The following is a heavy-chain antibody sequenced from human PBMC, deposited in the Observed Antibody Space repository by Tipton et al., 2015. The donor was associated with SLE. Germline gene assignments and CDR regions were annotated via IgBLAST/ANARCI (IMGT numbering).Heavy chain of an antibody. J-gene: IGHJ4*02. Sequence: SLRLSCAASGFTFSSYSMNWVRQAPGKGLEWVSYISSSSSTIYYADSVKGRFTISRDNSKNTLSLQLNTLRADDTAIYYCAKDHRWETAAPGDFFDYWGQGSLVTVSS. V-gene: IGHV3-48*01. CDR3: AKDHRWETAAPGDFFDY. CDR2: ISSSSSTI. CDR1: GFTFSSYS. D-gene: IGHD6-13*01.